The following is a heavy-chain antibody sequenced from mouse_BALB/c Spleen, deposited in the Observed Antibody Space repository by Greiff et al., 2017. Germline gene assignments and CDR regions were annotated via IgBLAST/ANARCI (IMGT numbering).Heavy chain of an antibody. V-gene: IGHV5-12-2*01. D-gene: IGHD2-4*01. CDR2: ISNGGGST. J-gene: IGHJ2*01. CDR3: ARHDRDDYAHFDY. Sequence: EVHLVESGGGLVQPGGSLKLSCAASGFTFSSYTMSWVRQTPEKRLEWVAYISNGGGSTYYPDTVKGRFTISRDNAKNTLYLQMSSRKSEDTAMYYCARHDRDDYAHFDYWGQGTTLTVSS. CDR1: GFTFSSYT.